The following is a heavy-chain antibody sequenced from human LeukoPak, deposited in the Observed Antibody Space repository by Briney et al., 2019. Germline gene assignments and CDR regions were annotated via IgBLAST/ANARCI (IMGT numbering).Heavy chain of an antibody. CDR3: ARESRTVQMATSMHGHWFDP. CDR2: ISAYNGNT. D-gene: IGHD5-24*01. V-gene: IGHV1-18*01. CDR1: GYTFTSYG. Sequence: ASVKVSCKASGYTFTSYGISWVRQAPGQGLEWMGWISAYNGNTNYAQKLQGRVTMTTDTSTSTAYMELRSLRSDDTAVYYCARESRTVQMATSMHGHWFDPWGQGTLVTVSS. J-gene: IGHJ5*02.